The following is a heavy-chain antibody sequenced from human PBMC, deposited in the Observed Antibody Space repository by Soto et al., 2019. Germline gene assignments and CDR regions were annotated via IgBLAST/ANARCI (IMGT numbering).Heavy chain of an antibody. V-gene: IGHV1-69*06. J-gene: IGHJ4*02. Sequence: QGQLMQSGAEVKKPGSSVKLSCKPSGGTFSNYAFGWVRQAPGQGLEWLGGIIPLFDTVNYAQNFQGRLTITADKSTITAYMELNRLRGEDTAVYFCARTPSNMASAGSFYFDSWGQGTPVTVSS. CDR3: ARTPSNMASAGSFYFDS. D-gene: IGHD6-13*01. CDR2: IIPLFDTV. CDR1: GGTFSNYA.